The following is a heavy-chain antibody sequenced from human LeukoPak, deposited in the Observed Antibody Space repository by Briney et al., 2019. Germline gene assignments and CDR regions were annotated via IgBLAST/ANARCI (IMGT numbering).Heavy chain of an antibody. D-gene: IGHD6-13*01. CDR1: GYSFSNYW. CDR2: IYPDDSDT. J-gene: IGHJ3*02. CDR3: ASSVAAAGTAWKKGDAFDI. Sequence: GESLRISCTGSGYSFSNYWIAWVRQMPGKGLEWVGVIYPDDSDTTYSPSFQGQVTISADKSISTAYLQWSSLKASDTAMYYCASSVAAAGTAWKKGDAFDIWGQGTMVTVSS. V-gene: IGHV5-51*01.